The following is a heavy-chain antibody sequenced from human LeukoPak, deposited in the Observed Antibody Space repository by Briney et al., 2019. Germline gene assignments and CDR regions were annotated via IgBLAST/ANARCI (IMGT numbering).Heavy chain of an antibody. CDR1: GVPVTPSEGG. V-gene: IGHV2-5*02. D-gene: IGHD6-6*01. CDR2: IDWDDDT. Sequence: SGPTQANPTQILTLTYTFSGVPVTPSEGGVGWIRHPPGKALEWLTLIDWDDDTRYSPSPKSRLTITKDTSKSQVVLTMTNMDPVDTATYYCARLSNIAPRPVDFWGQGTLVTVSS. J-gene: IGHJ4*02. CDR3: ARLSNIAPRPVDF.